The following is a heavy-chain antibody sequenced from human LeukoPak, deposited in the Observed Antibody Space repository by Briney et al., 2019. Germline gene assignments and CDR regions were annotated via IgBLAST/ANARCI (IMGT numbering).Heavy chain of an antibody. J-gene: IGHJ4*02. CDR2: INQDGSQK. D-gene: IGHD2-8*01. CDR1: GFTFSTYW. Sequence: GGSLRLSCAASGFTFSTYWMSWVRQAPGKGLQWVANINQDGSQKRYVDSVQGRFTISRDNTKNSLFLQMNSLRAEDTAVYYCARLKDDVTKLDYWGQGTLVTVSS. V-gene: IGHV3-7*01. CDR3: ARLKDDVTKLDY.